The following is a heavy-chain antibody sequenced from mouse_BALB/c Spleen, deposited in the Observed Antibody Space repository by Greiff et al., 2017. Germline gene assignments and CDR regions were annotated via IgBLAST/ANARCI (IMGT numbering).Heavy chain of an antibody. Sequence: VKLMESGPGLVAPSQSLSITCTVSGFSLTGYGVNWVRQPPGKGLEWLGMIWGDGSTDYNSALKSRLSISKDNSKSQVFLKMNSLQTDDTARYCCARACDDGYYFIDYWGQGTTLTVSS. D-gene: IGHD2-3*01. CDR1: GFSLTGYG. V-gene: IGHV2-6-7*01. J-gene: IGHJ2*01. CDR3: ARACDDGYYFIDY. CDR2: IWGDGST.